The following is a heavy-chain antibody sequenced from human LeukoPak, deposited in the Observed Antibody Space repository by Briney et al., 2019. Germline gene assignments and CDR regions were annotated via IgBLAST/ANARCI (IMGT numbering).Heavy chain of an antibody. CDR2: IYYSGST. V-gene: IGHV4-39*07. Sequence: PSETLSLTCTVSGGSISSSSYYWGWIRQPPGKGLEWIGSIYYSGSTYYNPSLKSRVTISVDTSKNQISLKLSSVTAADTAVYYCARMASYYDFWSGYSQSRTTGYYYYYMDVWGKGTTVTVSS. J-gene: IGHJ6*03. CDR3: ARMASYYDFWSGYSQSRTTGYYYYYMDV. CDR1: GGSISSSSYY. D-gene: IGHD3-3*01.